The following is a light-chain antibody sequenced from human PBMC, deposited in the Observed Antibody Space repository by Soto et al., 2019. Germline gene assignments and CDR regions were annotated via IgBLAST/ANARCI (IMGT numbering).Light chain of an antibody. CDR2: GAS. CDR3: QQYGSSPLT. CDR1: QSVSSSN. V-gene: IGKV3-20*01. Sequence: EIVLTQSPGTLSLSPGERATLSCRASQSVSSSNLAWYQQKPGQAPRLLIYGASSRATGIPDRFSGSGSGTDFTLTINGLEPEDFAVYYCQQYGSSPLTFGGGTKVEIK. J-gene: IGKJ4*01.